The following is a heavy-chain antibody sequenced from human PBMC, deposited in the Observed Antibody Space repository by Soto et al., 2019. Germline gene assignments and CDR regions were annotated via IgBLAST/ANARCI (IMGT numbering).Heavy chain of an antibody. J-gene: IGHJ6*02. D-gene: IGHD1-1*01. CDR2: INHSGST. Sequence: TSDTLSLTCAVYGGSFSGYYWSWIRQPPGKGLEWIGEINHSGSTNYNPSLESRVTISVDTSKNQFSLKLSSVTAADTAVYYCARVGVGSNWNIYYYYYGMDVWGQGTTVTVSS. CDR3: ARVGVGSNWNIYYYYYGMDV. CDR1: GGSFSGYY. V-gene: IGHV4-34*01.